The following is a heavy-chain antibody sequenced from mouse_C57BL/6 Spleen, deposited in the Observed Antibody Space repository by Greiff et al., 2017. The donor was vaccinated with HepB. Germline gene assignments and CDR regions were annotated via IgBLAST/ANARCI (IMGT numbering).Heavy chain of an antibody. CDR2: IYPGDGDT. Sequence: QVHVKQSGAELVKPGASVKISCKASGYAFSSYWMNWVKQRPGKGLEWIGQIYPGDGDTNYNGKFKGKATLTADKSSSTAYMQLSSLTSEDSAVYFCARSPEWYFDVWGTGTTVTVSS. V-gene: IGHV1-80*01. J-gene: IGHJ1*03. CDR3: ARSPEWYFDV. CDR1: GYAFSSYW.